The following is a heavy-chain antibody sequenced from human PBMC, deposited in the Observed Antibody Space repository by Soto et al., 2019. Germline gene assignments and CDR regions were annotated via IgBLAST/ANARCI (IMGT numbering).Heavy chain of an antibody. CDR3: ARSRRNYFDP. J-gene: IGHJ5*02. Sequence: SETLSLTCTVSGGSISVYYWNWIRQSPWKGLEWIGYISYSGTTKYNPSLKSRVTISVDTSKNQFSLKLSSVTAADTAVYYFARSRRNYFDPWGQGTLVTVSS. V-gene: IGHV4-59*01. CDR2: ISYSGTT. CDR1: GGSISVYY.